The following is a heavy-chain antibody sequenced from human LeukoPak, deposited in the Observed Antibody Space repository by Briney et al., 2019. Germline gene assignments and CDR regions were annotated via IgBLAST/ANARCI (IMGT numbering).Heavy chain of an antibody. Sequence: PGGSLRLSCAASGFTFSSYAMHWVRQAPGKGLEWGAVISYDGSNKYYADSVKGRFTISRDNSKNTLYLKMNSLRAEDTAVYYCARAPVAGMGPYYFDYWGQGTLVTVSS. CDR2: ISYDGSNK. CDR1: GFTFSSYA. V-gene: IGHV3-30*04. D-gene: IGHD6-19*01. J-gene: IGHJ4*02. CDR3: ARAPVAGMGPYYFDY.